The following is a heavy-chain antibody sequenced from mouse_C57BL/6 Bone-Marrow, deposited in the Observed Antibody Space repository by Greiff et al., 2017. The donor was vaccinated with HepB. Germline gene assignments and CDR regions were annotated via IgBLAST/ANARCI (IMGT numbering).Heavy chain of an antibody. D-gene: IGHD2-3*01. CDR1: GYAFSSSW. CDR2: IYPGDGDT. Sequence: VKLQESGPELVKPGASVKISCKASGYAFSSSWMNWVKQRPGKGLEWIGRIYPGDGDTNYNGKFKGKATLTADKSSSTAYMPLSSLTSEDSAVYFCASPDGYYFDYWGQGTTLTVSS. J-gene: IGHJ2*01. CDR3: ASPDGYYFDY. V-gene: IGHV1-82*01.